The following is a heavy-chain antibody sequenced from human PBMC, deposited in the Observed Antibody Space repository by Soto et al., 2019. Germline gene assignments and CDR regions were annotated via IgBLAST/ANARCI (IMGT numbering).Heavy chain of an antibody. Sequence: PGGSLRLSCAASGFTFSSYAMHWVRQAPSKGLEWVAVISHDGSNKYYADSVKGRFTISRDSSKNTLFLQMNSLRAEDTAVYYCARPSDILTGYYGSDYYYYGMDVWGQGTTVTVSS. J-gene: IGHJ6*02. CDR3: ARPSDILTGYYGSDYYYYGMDV. D-gene: IGHD3-9*01. CDR1: GFTFSSYA. CDR2: ISHDGSNK. V-gene: IGHV3-30-3*01.